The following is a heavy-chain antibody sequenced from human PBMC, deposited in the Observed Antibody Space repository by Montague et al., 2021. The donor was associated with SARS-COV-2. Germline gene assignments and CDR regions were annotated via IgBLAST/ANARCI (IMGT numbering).Heavy chain of an antibody. V-gene: IGHV4-34*01. CDR1: GGSFSGYY. CDR3: ARGLGRPGTIFGVALY. J-gene: IGHJ4*02. D-gene: IGHD3-3*01. Sequence: SETLSLTCGVYGGSFSGYYWSWIRQPPGKGLQWIGGINHSGSTNYDSSLKSGGTISLDTSKNQFSLKLTSVSAADTAVYYCARGLGRPGTIFGVALYWGQGTLVTVSS. CDR2: INHSGST.